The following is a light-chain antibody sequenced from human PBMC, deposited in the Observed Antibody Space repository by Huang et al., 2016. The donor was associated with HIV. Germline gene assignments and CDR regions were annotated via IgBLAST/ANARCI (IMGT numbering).Light chain of an antibody. Sequence: EIVMAQSPAILSVSPGERATLACRASQSVNGNLAWYQHKHGQAPRRLMYSVSTRATGVPARFSGSGSGTDFTLTISGLQSEDLGSYFCQQYDDWPLTFGGGTQVEIK. CDR3: QQYDDWPLT. V-gene: IGKV3-15*01. CDR2: SVS. J-gene: IGKJ4*01. CDR1: QSVNGN.